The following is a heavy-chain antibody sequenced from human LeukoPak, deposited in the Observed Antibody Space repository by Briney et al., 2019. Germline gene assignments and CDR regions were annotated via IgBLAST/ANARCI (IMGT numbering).Heavy chain of an antibody. D-gene: IGHD3-3*01. V-gene: IGHV3-30*02. CDR2: IRYDGSTK. Sequence: GGSLRLSCAASQFTFSSFGMHWVRQAPGKGLEWVAFIRYDGSTKSYADSVKGRFTISRDNSKNTLYLQMNSLRAEDTAVYYCAKGFSYDFWSGLGYWGQGTLVTVSS. CDR1: QFTFSSFG. CDR3: AKGFSYDFWSGLGY. J-gene: IGHJ4*02.